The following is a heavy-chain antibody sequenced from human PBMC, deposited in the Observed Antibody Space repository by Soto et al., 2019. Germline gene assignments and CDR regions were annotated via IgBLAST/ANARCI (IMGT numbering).Heavy chain of an antibody. CDR1: GYTFTSYA. J-gene: IGHJ4*02. CDR3: ARELARGYSGYVFDY. V-gene: IGHV7-4-1*01. D-gene: IGHD5-12*01. CDR2: INTNTGNP. Sequence: ASVKVSCKASGYTFTSYAMNWVRQAPGQGLEWMGWINTNTGNPTYAQGFTGRFVFSLDTSVSTAYLQICSLKAEDTAVYYCARELARGYSGYVFDYWGKGTLVTVSS.